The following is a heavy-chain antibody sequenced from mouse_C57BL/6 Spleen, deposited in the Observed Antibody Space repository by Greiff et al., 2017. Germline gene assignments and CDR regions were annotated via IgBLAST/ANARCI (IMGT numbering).Heavy chain of an antibody. V-gene: IGHV5-4*03. CDR1: GFTFSSYA. Sequence: EVKLMESGGGLVKPGGSLTLSCAASGFTFSSYAMSWVRQTPEKRLEWVATISYGGSYSYSPDNVKGRFTIARDNAKNNLYLQMSHRKSEDTSMYYCARANWDVHYFDYWGQGTTLTVSS. CDR2: ISYGGSYS. D-gene: IGHD4-1*02. J-gene: IGHJ2*01. CDR3: ARANWDVHYFDY.